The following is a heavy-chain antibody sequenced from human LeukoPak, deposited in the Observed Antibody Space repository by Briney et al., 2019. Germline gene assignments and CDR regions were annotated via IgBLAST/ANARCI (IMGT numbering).Heavy chain of an antibody. J-gene: IGHJ6*03. D-gene: IGHD2-2*01. Sequence: WGSLRLSCAASGFTVSSNYMSWVRQAPGKGLEWVSVIYSGGSTYYADSVKGRFTISRDNSKNTLYLQMNSLRAEDTAVYYCARERLGYCSSTSCSNYMDVWGKGTTVTVSS. CDR1: GFTVSSNY. CDR2: IYSGGST. CDR3: ARERLGYCSSTSCSNYMDV. V-gene: IGHV3-53*01.